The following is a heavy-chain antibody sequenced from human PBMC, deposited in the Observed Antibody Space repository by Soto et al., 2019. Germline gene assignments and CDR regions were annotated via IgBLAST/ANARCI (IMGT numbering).Heavy chain of an antibody. CDR2: IYHSGST. CDR3: ARDYRDTAAGTEDYYYYDGMDV. CDR1: GGSISSSNW. Sequence: PSETLSLTCAVSGGSISSSNWWSWVRQPPGKGLEWIGEIYHSGSTNYNPSLKSRVTISVDKSKNQFSLKLSSVTAAGTAVYYCARDYRDTAAGTEDYYYYDGMDVWGQGTTVT. D-gene: IGHD6-13*01. V-gene: IGHV4-4*02. J-gene: IGHJ6*02.